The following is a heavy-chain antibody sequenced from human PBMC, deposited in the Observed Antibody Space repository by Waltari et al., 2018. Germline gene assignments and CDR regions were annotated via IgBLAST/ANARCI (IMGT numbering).Heavy chain of an antibody. CDR3: ARGPSVGSSGWYYFDY. J-gene: IGHJ4*02. Sequence: QVQLQQWGAGLLKPSETLSLTCAVYGGSFSGYYWSWIRQPPGKGLEWIGEINHSGSTNYNPSLKSRGTRSVDTSKNQFSLKLSSVTAADTAVYYCARGPSVGSSGWYYFDYWGQGTLVTVSS. V-gene: IGHV4-34*01. CDR2: INHSGST. D-gene: IGHD6-19*01. CDR1: GGSFSGYY.